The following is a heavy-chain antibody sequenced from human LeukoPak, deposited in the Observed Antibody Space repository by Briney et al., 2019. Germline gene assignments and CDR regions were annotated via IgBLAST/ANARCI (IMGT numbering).Heavy chain of an antibody. CDR3: AREAGGDDYGHFDY. CDR2: INPNSGGT. Sequence: ASVQVSCKASGYTFTGYYMHWVRQAAGQGLAGMGWINPNSGGTNYAQKFQGRVTMTRDTSISTAYMELSRLRSDDTAVNYCAREAGGDDYGHFDYWGQGTLVTVSS. V-gene: IGHV1-2*02. J-gene: IGHJ4*02. D-gene: IGHD2-21*01. CDR1: GYTFTGYY.